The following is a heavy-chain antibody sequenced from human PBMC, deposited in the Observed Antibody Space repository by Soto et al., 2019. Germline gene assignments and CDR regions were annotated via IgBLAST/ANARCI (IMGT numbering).Heavy chain of an antibody. Sequence: PSETLSLTCTISGGSFSSYYWSWTRQPPGKGLEWIGYISYSGSANYNPSLMSRGTMSVDTSKNQFSLRLSSVTAAAPAVYYCARERPETYFASWGRGTLVTVSS. D-gene: IGHD6-6*01. CDR3: ARERPETYFAS. J-gene: IGHJ4*02. CDR1: GGSFSSYY. V-gene: IGHV4-59*01. CDR2: ISYSGSA.